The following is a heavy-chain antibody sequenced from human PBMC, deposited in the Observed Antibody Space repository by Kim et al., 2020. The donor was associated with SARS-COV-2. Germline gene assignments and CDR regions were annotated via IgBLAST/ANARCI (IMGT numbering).Heavy chain of an antibody. CDR2: IYYRGST. Sequence: SETLSLTCTVSGDSISSYYWSWIRQPPGKGLEWIGYIYYRGSTNYNPSLKSRVTISVDTSKNQFSLKLSSLTAADTAVYYCARDRVVGGMDVWGQGTTVTVSS. D-gene: IGHD1-26*01. CDR3: ARDRVVGGMDV. CDR1: GDSISSYY. V-gene: IGHV4-59*13. J-gene: IGHJ6*02.